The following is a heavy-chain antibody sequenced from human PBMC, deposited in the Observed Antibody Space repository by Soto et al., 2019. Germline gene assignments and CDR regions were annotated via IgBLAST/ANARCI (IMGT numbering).Heavy chain of an antibody. J-gene: IGHJ4*01. V-gene: IGHV4-59*08. CDR2: IYYIGST. CDR3: ARVFCSGTNGYDLFVY. CDR1: GCSISGYY. Sequence: PSETLSLTCTVSGCSISGYYWSWVRQPPGKGVEWIGYIYYIGSTNYNPSLKSRVTISIDTSKNQFSLKPSSVTAADTAVYFCARVFCSGTNGYDLFVYWGHGTLVTVPT. D-gene: IGHD2-2*01.